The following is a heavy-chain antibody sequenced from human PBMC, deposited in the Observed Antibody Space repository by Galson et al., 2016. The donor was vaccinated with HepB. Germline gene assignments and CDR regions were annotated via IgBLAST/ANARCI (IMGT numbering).Heavy chain of an antibody. Sequence: SVKVSCKASGYNFGNYGLNWVRQAPGQGLEWMGGIIPIYPTVNYAPKFQGRVTITADDSTNTAYMELSSLSAIDTAVFYCARESSRGDSVDYWGQGTLVTVSS. CDR3: ARESSRGDSVDY. V-gene: IGHV1-69*13. J-gene: IGHJ4*02. CDR1: GYNFGNYG. D-gene: IGHD3-10*01. CDR2: IIPIYPTV.